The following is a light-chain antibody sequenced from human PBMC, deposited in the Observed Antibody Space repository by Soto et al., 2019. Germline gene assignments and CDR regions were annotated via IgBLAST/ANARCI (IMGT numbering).Light chain of an antibody. J-gene: IGKJ1*01. CDR3: QKYNSAPWT. Sequence: DIPMTQSPSSLSASVGDRVTITCRASQGISNYLAWYQQQPGKVPKLLIYVASTLQSAVPSRFSGSGSGTDFTLTISSLQPEDVATYYCQKYNSAPWTFGQGTKVEIK. CDR1: QGISNY. CDR2: VAS. V-gene: IGKV1-27*01.